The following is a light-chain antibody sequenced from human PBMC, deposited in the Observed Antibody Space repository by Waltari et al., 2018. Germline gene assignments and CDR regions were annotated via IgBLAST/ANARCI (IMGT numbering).Light chain of an antibody. Sequence: QSVLPQPPSVSGAPGQRVTISCTGSSSNIGAGYDVNWYQHLPGKAPKLLIYGNSNRPSGVPDRISGSKSGTSASLAITGLQAEDEADYYCQSYDSSLGGSVFGGGTKLTVL. CDR3: QSYDSSLGGSV. J-gene: IGLJ2*01. CDR1: SSNIGAGYD. CDR2: GNS. V-gene: IGLV1-40*01.